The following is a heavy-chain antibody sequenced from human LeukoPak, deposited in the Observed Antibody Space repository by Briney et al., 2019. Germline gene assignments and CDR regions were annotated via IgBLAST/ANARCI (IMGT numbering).Heavy chain of an antibody. D-gene: IGHD3-10*01. CDR3: TTGNFGPY. CDR2: IKRKAEGGAT. J-gene: IGHJ4*02. CDR1: GFTFSDAW. Sequence: GGSLRLSCAASGFTFSDAWMNWVRQAPGKGLEWVGRIKRKAEGGATDYAGPVKGRFTISRDDSKNTLFLHVNSLKTEDTAVYYCTTGNFGPYWGQGTLVTVSS. V-gene: IGHV3-15*07.